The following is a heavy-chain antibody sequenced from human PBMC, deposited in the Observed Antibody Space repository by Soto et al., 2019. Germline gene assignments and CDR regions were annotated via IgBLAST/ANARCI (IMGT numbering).Heavy chain of an antibody. CDR1: GFTFSTHS. J-gene: IGHJ4*02. V-gene: IGHV3-21*06. Sequence: GVSLRLSCAASGFTFSTHSMYWVRQAPGKGLEWVSSISTSSTYIDYSDSVKGRFTISRDNAKNSLFLQMSSLRAEDTAVYFCATSVVMPATHYFDSCGTGAMVTVSS. CDR3: ATSVVMPATHYFDS. D-gene: IGHD2-21*02. CDR2: ISTSSTYI.